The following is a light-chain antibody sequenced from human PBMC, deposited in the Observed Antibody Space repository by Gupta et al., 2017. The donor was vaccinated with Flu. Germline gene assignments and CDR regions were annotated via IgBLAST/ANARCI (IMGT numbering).Light chain of an antibody. J-gene: IGKJ1*01. V-gene: IGKV3-11*01. CDR3: QQRTNWLWT. CDR2: DAP. Sequence: PLAWAPRPRTTPPCMASQSGGTFLDWDQQKPGQPPRLLVYDAPNRATGIPARFSGSGSGTDFTLTISSLEPEDFAVYYCQQRTNWLWTFGQGTKVEIK. CDR1: QSGGTF.